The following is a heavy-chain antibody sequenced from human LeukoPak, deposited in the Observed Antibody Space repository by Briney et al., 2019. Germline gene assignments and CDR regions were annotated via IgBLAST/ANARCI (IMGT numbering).Heavy chain of an antibody. Sequence: SETLSLTCTVSGSSISSYYWSWIRQPPGKGLEWIGYIYYSGSTNYNPSLKSRVTISVDTSKNQFSLKLSSVTAADTAVYYCARRKDYYDSSGYTRNPYYYYYGMDVWGQGTTVTVSS. CDR2: IYYSGST. J-gene: IGHJ6*02. V-gene: IGHV4-59*01. D-gene: IGHD3-22*01. CDR1: GSSISSYY. CDR3: ARRKDYYDSSGYTRNPYYYYYGMDV.